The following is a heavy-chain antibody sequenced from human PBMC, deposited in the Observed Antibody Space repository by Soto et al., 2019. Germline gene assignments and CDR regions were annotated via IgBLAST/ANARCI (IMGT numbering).Heavy chain of an antibody. Sequence: DVQVLESGGDLVQPGGSLRLSCAASGFTFNSYAMSWVRQAPGKGLEWVSSVSAGGDMTYYSDSVKGRFTISRDNPNNALFLQMNSLRIEDTALYYCARGDRGGSGSPASYYYSGLDVWGQGTTVTVS. J-gene: IGHJ6*02. D-gene: IGHD3-10*01. CDR2: VSAGGDMT. CDR1: GFTFNSYA. V-gene: IGHV3-23*01. CDR3: ARGDRGGSGSPASYYYSGLDV.